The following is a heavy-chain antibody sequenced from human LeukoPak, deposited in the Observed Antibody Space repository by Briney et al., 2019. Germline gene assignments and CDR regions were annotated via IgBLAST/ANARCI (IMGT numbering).Heavy chain of an antibody. D-gene: IGHD3-10*01. Sequence: LGESLKISCVVSGYSFTSYWIGWVRQMSGKGLEWMGIINPGDSDTRYSPSFQGQVTISADKSITTAYLQWSSLKASDTAMYYCARQRITMVRGVIGAFDIWGQGTMVTVSS. J-gene: IGHJ3*02. CDR3: ARQRITMVRGVIGAFDI. CDR1: GYSFTSYW. V-gene: IGHV5-51*01. CDR2: INPGDSDT.